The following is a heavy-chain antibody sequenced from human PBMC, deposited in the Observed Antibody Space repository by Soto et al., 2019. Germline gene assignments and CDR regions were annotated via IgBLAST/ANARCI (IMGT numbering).Heavy chain of an antibody. D-gene: IGHD3-10*01. CDR2: ITWDGGST. CDR3: SKDSTGSYSYFDY. J-gene: IGHJ4*02. Sequence: EVQLVESGGVVVQPGGSLRLSCAASGFTFDGYTMHWVRQTPGKGLEWVSLITWDGGSTYYADSVKGRFTISRDNSKNSLYLQMNSLRTEDTALYYCSKDSTGSYSYFDYWGQGTLVTVSS. CDR1: GFTFDGYT. V-gene: IGHV3-43*01.